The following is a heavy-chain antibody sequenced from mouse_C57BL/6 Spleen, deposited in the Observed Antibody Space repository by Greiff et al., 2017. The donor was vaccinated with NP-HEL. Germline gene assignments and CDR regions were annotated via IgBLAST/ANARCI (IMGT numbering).Heavy chain of an antibody. Sequence: QIQLQQSGPELVKPGASVKISCKASGYAFSSSWMNWVKQRPGKGLEWIGRIYPGDGDTNYNGKFKGKATLTADKSSSTAYMQLSSLTSEDSAVYFCARSFYYYGSKYYFDYWGQGTTLTVSS. CDR2: IYPGDGDT. CDR3: ARSFYYYGSKYYFDY. CDR1: GYAFSSSW. V-gene: IGHV1-82*01. J-gene: IGHJ2*01. D-gene: IGHD1-1*01.